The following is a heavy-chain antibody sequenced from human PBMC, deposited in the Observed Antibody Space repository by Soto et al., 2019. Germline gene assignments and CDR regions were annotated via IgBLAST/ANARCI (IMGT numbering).Heavy chain of an antibody. Sequence: QVQLVQSGAEVKKPGASVKVSCKASGYTFTSYYMHWVRQAPGQGLELMGIINPSGGSTSYAQKFQGSATMTRDPSTCTGYMERRSLTSEDTAVSYCASPARERITIFRVVISEEYGMGVWGQGTTFTVSS. CDR3: ASPARERITIFRVVISEEYGMGV. J-gene: IGHJ6*02. CDR1: GYTFTSYY. CDR2: INPSGGST. D-gene: IGHD3-3*01. V-gene: IGHV1-46*01.